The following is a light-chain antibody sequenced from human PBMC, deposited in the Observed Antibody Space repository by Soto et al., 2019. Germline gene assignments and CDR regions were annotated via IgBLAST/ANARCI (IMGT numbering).Light chain of an antibody. Sequence: ETVMTQSPDTLSVSPGESATLSCRASQDVSTNLAWFQQKPGQTPRLVLYGASKRATGIPARFSGSGSGRHFTLTISSLQSEDFGVYYCQHYNNWPPYSFGQWTKVEIK. J-gene: IGKJ2*03. V-gene: IGKV3-15*01. CDR1: QDVSTN. CDR2: GAS. CDR3: QHYNNWPPYS.